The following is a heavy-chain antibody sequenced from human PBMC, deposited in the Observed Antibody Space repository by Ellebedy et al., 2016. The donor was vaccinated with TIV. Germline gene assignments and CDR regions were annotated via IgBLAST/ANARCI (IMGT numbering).Heavy chain of an antibody. CDR1: GGSFSGYY. V-gene: IGHV4-34*01. CDR2: INHSGST. Sequence: SETLSLTXAVYGGSFSGYYWSWIRQPPGKGLEWIGEINHSGSTNYNPSLKSRVTISVYTSKNQFSLKLSSVTAADTAVYYCARVSDPSDDVLDYWGQGTLVTVSS. D-gene: IGHD1-1*01. J-gene: IGHJ4*02. CDR3: ARVSDPSDDVLDY.